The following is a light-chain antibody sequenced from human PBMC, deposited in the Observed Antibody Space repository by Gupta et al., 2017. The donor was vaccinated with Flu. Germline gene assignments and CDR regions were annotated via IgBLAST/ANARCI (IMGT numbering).Light chain of an antibody. CDR1: SSDIGSYNY. V-gene: IGLV2-14*03. Sequence: QSPLTQPASVSGSPGQSITISCTGTSSDIGSYNYVSWYQQHPGKAPKLLIYGATNRPSGVSNRFSGSKSGDTASLTISGLQAEDEADYYCSSRTSSTTVVFGGGTKLTVL. CDR2: GAT. CDR3: SSRTSSTTVV. J-gene: IGLJ2*01.